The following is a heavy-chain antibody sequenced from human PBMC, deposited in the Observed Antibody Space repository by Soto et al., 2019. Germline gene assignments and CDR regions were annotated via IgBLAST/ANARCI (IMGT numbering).Heavy chain of an antibody. J-gene: IGHJ1*01. D-gene: IGHD6-19*01. CDR2: ISGSSRTI. Sequence: EVQLVESGGGLVQPGGYLRLSCAASGFTFSSYSMNWVRQAPGKGLEWVSYISGSSRTIYYADSVKGRFTISRDNAKNSLYLQMNSLRAEDTAVYYCARPPIAVAGYVEYFQHWGQGTLVTVSS. CDR3: ARPPIAVAGYVEYFQH. V-gene: IGHV3-48*01. CDR1: GFTFSSYS.